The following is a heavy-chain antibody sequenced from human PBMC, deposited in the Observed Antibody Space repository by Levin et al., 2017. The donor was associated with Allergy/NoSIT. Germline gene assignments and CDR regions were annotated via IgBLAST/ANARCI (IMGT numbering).Heavy chain of an antibody. CDR2: ITSKRYGGTT. J-gene: IGHJ4*02. V-gene: IGHV3-49*03. CDR3: TRLPRSNNGLPFAC. Sequence: GGSLRLSCTASGFTLSDYAMIWFRQAPGKGLEWVGFITSKRYGGTTEYAATVQGRFTISRDDSKSIAPLQMKSLKNEDSTVYYWTRLPRSNNGLPFACWGQGTLVTVSS. D-gene: IGHD1-26*01. CDR1: GFTLSDYA.